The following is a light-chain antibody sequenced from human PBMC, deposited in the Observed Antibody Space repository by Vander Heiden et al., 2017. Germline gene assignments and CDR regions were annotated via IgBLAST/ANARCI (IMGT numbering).Light chain of an antibody. CDR3: QQSYSTLWT. CDR1: QSISSH. Sequence: DIQMTQPPSSLSASVGDRVTITCRASQSISSHLNWYQQKPGKAPKLLIYAASNLQSGVPSRFSGSGSGTDFTLTISSLQPEDFTTYYCQQSYSTLWTFGQGTKVEIK. CDR2: AAS. J-gene: IGKJ1*01. V-gene: IGKV1-39*01.